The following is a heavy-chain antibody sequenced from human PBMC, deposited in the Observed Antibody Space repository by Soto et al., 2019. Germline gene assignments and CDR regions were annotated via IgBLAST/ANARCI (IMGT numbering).Heavy chain of an antibody. D-gene: IGHD3-22*01. J-gene: IGHJ4*02. Sequence: WASVKVSCKASGYTFTSYGISWVRQAPGQGLEWMGWISAYNGNTNYAQKLQGRVTMTTDTSTSTAYKELRSLRSDDTAVYYCAGVRDDSSGYVYWDQGTLVTVSS. CDR3: AGVRDDSSGYVY. V-gene: IGHV1-18*04. CDR1: GYTFTSYG. CDR2: ISAYNGNT.